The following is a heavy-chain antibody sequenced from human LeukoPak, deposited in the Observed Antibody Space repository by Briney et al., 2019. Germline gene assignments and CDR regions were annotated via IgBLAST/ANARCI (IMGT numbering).Heavy chain of an antibody. Sequence: PGRSLRVSCAASGFTFSNYGMHWVRQAPGKGLEWVAVIWFDGTNKYYADSVRGRFTISRDNSKNTLYLQMSSLRAEDTAVYYCARDRGVAAHLDYWGQGTLVTVSS. CDR2: IWFDGTNK. V-gene: IGHV3-33*01. CDR3: ARDRGVAAHLDY. CDR1: GFTFSNYG. J-gene: IGHJ4*02. D-gene: IGHD5-12*01.